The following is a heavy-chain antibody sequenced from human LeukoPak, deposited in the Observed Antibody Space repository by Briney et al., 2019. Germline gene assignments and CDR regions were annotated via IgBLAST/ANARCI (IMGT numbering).Heavy chain of an antibody. D-gene: IGHD3-16*01. V-gene: IGHV3-9*01. CDR3: VKDAEGGVWGSTWFDY. CDR1: GFTFDDYA. J-gene: IGHJ5*01. Sequence: GGSLRLSCAASGFTFDDYAMHWVRQVPGKGLEWVSGISWNSVNIGYADAVKGRFTISRDNAKNSLYLQMNSLRAEDTAFYHCVKDAEGGVWGSTWFDYWGQGALVTVSS. CDR2: ISWNSVNI.